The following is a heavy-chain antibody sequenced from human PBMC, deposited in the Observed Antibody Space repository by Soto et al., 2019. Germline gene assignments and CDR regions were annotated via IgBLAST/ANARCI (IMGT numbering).Heavy chain of an antibody. CDR2: ISYDGSKK. CDR3: ARDRANYYDSSGYCDAFDI. J-gene: IGHJ3*02. D-gene: IGHD3-22*01. V-gene: IGHV3-30*04. Sequence: GGSLRLSCAASGFTFSSYAMHWVRQAPGKGLEWVTLISYDGSKKYYADSVKGRLTISRDNSKSTLNLQMNSLRAEDTAVYYCARDRANYYDSSGYCDAFDIWGQGTVVTVSS. CDR1: GFTFSSYA.